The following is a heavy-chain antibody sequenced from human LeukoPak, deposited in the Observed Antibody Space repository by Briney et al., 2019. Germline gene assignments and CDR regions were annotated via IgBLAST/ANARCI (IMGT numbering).Heavy chain of an antibody. Sequence: SETLSLTCTVSGGSISSGSYYWGWLRQPAGTGLEWIGRIYTSGSTNYNPSLKSRVTISVDTSKNQFSLKLSSVTAADTAVYYCARDLYYYDSSGYYLWGFDIWGQGTMVTVSS. CDR2: IYTSGST. CDR1: GGSISSGSYY. J-gene: IGHJ3*02. D-gene: IGHD3-22*01. CDR3: ARDLYYYDSSGYYLWGFDI. V-gene: IGHV4-61*02.